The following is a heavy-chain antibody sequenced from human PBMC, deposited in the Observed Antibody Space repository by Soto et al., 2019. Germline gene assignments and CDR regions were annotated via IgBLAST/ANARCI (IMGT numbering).Heavy chain of an antibody. Sequence: QVQLQESGPGLVKPSQTLSLTCTVSGGSISSGGYYWSWIRQHPGKGLEWIGYIYYSGTTYYNPSLESRVTISVDTSKNPFSLKLSSVTAADTAVYYCARVRLSIAFWDAFDIWGQETMVTVSS. CDR3: ARVRLSIAFWDAFDI. CDR2: IYYSGTT. J-gene: IGHJ3*02. V-gene: IGHV4-31*03. D-gene: IGHD6-6*01. CDR1: GGSISSGGYY.